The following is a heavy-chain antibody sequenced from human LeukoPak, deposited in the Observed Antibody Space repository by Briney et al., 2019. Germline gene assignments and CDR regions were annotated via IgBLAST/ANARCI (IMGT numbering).Heavy chain of an antibody. V-gene: IGHV1-18*01. Sequence: ASVKVSCKASGYTFTSYAMHWVRQAPGQGLEWMGWISAYNGNTNYAQKLQGRVTMTTDTSTSPAYMELRSLRSDDTAVYYCARGTAAVAGICGMDVWGQGTTVTVSS. CDR2: ISAYNGNT. CDR3: ARGTAAVAGICGMDV. D-gene: IGHD6-19*01. CDR1: GYTFTSYA. J-gene: IGHJ6*02.